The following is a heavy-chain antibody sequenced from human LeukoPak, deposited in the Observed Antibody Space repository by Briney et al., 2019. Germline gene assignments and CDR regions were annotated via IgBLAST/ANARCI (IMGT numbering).Heavy chain of an antibody. V-gene: IGHV3-21*01. CDR2: ISCSSTCI. CDR3: AIDWFYDSSGPFDY. CDR1: GFTSTRDI. D-gene: IGHD3-22*01. J-gene: IGHJ4*02. Sequence: VGSPRLSPAPSGFTSTRDIMSSVPDAPGRGLEWVSSISCSSTCIFYADSLNGRFTISRDNAKIQLYLQMNSLRAEDTAVYYCAIDWFYDSSGPFDYWGQGTLVTVSS.